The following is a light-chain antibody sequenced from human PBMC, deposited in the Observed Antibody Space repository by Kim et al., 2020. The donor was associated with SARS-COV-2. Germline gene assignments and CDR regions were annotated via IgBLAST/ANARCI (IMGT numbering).Light chain of an antibody. CDR3: SSYTRSTTSYV. V-gene: IGLV2-14*03. CDR1: TSDVGAYNY. J-gene: IGLJ1*01. CDR2: DVN. Sequence: SITISCTGPTSDVGAYNYVSWYQQHPGKAPKLIIYDVNNRPSGVSNRFSGSKSGNTASLTISGLQAEDEADYYCSSYTRSTTSYVFGTGTKVTVL.